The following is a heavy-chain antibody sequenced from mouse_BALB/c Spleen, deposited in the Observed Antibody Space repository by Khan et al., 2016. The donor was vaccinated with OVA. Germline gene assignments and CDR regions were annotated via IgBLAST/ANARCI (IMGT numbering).Heavy chain of an antibody. V-gene: IGHV1S137*01. Sequence: QVRLQQSGAELVRPGASVKISCKGSGYTFTDFTMHWVKQSHAKSLEWIGVVNPYYGDATYNQKFKGKATMTVDKSSTTAYMQLARLTSEDSAVYWGARGGGGDRFAYWGQGTLVTVSA. CDR2: VNPYYGDA. J-gene: IGHJ3*01. CDR1: GYTFTDFT. CDR3: ARGGGGDRFAY.